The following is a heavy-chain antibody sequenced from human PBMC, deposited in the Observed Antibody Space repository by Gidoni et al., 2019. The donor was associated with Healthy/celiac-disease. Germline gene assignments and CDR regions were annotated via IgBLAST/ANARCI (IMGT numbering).Heavy chain of an antibody. D-gene: IGHD6-19*01. J-gene: IGHJ4*02. Sequence: QVQLQESGPGLVKPSQTLSLTCTVSGGSISRGSYYWSWIRQPAGKGLEWIGRIYTSGSTNYNPSLKSRVTISVDTSKNQFSLKLSSVTAADTAGYYCARVRRRWLAVAGTDFDYWGQGTLVTVSS. CDR1: GGSISRGSYY. V-gene: IGHV4-61*02. CDR2: IYTSGST. CDR3: ARVRRRWLAVAGTDFDY.